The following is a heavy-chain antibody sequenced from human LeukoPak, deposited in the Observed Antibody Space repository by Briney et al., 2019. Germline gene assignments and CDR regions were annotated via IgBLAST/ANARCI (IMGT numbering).Heavy chain of an antibody. J-gene: IGHJ3*02. Sequence: ASETLSLTCTVSGGSISSGGYYWSWIRQHPVKGLEWIGYIYYSGSTYYNPSLKSRVTIPVDTSKNQFSLKLSSVTAADTAVYYCARYTVTTQKDAFDIWGQGTMVTVSS. CDR3: ARYTVTTQKDAFDI. CDR2: IYYSGST. V-gene: IGHV4-31*03. CDR1: GGSISSGGYY. D-gene: IGHD4-17*01.